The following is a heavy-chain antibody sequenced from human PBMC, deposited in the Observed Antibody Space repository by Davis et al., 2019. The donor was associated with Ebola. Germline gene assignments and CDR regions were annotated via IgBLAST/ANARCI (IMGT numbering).Heavy chain of an antibody. CDR2: ISGIGDPT. D-gene: IGHD3-9*01. CDR1: GFTFSRYA. J-gene: IGHJ4*02. CDR3: ARYEETGIDY. V-gene: IGHV3-23*01. Sequence: GGSLRLSCVVSGFTFSRYAMSWVRQAPGKGLEWVSTISGIGDPTYYADSVKGRFTISRDNAKNSLYLQMNSLRAEDTAVYYCARYEETGIDYWGQGTLVTVSS.